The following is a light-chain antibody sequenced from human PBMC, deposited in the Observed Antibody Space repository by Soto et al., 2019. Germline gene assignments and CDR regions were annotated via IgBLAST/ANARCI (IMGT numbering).Light chain of an antibody. CDR1: QSVSNN. V-gene: IGKV3-15*01. CDR2: AAS. CDR3: QQYNNWPPLT. J-gene: IGKJ4*01. Sequence: IVMTQSPATLSVSPGERATLSCRASQSVSNNLAWYQQKPGQAPRLHIYAASTRATGLPARFSGSGSGTQFTLTISSLQSVDFAVYYCQQYNNWPPLTFGGGTKVEIK.